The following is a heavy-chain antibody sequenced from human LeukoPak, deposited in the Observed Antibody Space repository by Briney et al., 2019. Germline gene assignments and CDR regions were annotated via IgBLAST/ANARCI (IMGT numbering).Heavy chain of an antibody. D-gene: IGHD3-22*01. CDR1: GYSFTSYW. Sequence: GESLKISCKGSGYSFTSYWIGWVRQMPGKGLEWMGITYPGDSDTRYSPSFQGQVTISADKSISTAYLQWSSLKASDTAMYYCARQGTYYYDNSGSDAFDIWGQGTMVTVSS. CDR3: ARQGTYYYDNSGSDAFDI. J-gene: IGHJ3*02. V-gene: IGHV5-51*01. CDR2: TYPGDSDT.